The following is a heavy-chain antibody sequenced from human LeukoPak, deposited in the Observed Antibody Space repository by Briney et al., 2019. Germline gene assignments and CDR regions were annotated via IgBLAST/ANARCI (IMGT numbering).Heavy chain of an antibody. Sequence: PSETLSLTCTVSGGSISSYCWSWIRQPPGKGLEWIGYIYYSGSTNYNPSLKSRVTISVDTSKNQFSLKLSSVTAADTAVYYCAREELEWLYWFDPWGQGTLVTVSS. CDR3: AREELEWLYWFDP. D-gene: IGHD3-3*01. CDR2: IYYSGST. J-gene: IGHJ5*02. CDR1: GGSISSYC. V-gene: IGHV4-59*01.